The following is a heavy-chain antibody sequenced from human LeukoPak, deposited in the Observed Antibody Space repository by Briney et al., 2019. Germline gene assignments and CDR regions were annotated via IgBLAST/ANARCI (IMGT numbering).Heavy chain of an antibody. CDR1: GGSISSSSYY. CDR3: ASPGVGAVAGTGLFFDY. D-gene: IGHD6-19*01. V-gene: IGHV4-39*01. CDR2: IYYSGST. Sequence: SETLSLTCTVSGGSISSSSYYWGWIRQPPGKGLEWLGSIYYSGSTYYNPSLKSRVTISVDTSKNQFSLKLSSVTAADTAVYYCASPGVGAVAGTGLFFDYWGQGTLVTVSS. J-gene: IGHJ4*02.